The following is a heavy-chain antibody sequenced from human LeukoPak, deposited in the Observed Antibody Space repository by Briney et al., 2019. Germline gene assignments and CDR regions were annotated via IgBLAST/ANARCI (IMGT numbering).Heavy chain of an antibody. CDR3: ARDGVLRNFDWLFPYYMDV. D-gene: IGHD3-9*01. CDR2: INPNSGGT. Sequence: ASVKVSCKASGYTFTGYYMHWVRQAPGQGLEWMGWINPNSGGTNYAQKFQGRVTMTRDTSISTAYMELSRLRSDDTAVYYCARDGVLRNFDWLFPYYMDVWGKGTTVTISS. CDR1: GYTFTGYY. J-gene: IGHJ6*03. V-gene: IGHV1-2*02.